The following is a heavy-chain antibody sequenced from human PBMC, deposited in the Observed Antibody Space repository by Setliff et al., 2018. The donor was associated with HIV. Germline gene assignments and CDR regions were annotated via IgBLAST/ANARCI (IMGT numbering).Heavy chain of an antibody. Sequence: GGSLRLSCVASGFTFSTFAMHWVRQAPGKGLEWVSVISYDGNRMSYADSVKGRFTISRENAKNSLYLQMHSLRAGDTAVYYCAKDRCSTTNCYDDAFDIWGQGTMVTVSS. D-gene: IGHD2-2*01. CDR2: ISYDGNRM. V-gene: IGHV3-30*04. J-gene: IGHJ3*02. CDR1: GFTFSTFA. CDR3: AKDRCSTTNCYDDAFDI.